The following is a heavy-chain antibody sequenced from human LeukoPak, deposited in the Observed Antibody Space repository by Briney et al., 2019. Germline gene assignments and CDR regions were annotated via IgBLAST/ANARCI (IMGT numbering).Heavy chain of an antibody. CDR3: ANRGADYYGSGNWFDP. V-gene: IGHV3-23*01. J-gene: IGHJ5*02. Sequence: GGSLRLSCAASGFAFSTYALSWARHAPGEGLECVPDISGNGGRIEYADSVKGRFTISRDNSKNTLYLQMNSLRAEDTAVYYCANRGADYYGSGNWFDPWGQGTLVTVSS. CDR1: GFAFSTYA. CDR2: ISGNGGRI. D-gene: IGHD3-10*01.